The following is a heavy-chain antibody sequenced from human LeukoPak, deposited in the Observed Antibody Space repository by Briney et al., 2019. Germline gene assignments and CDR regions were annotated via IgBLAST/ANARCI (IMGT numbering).Heavy chain of an antibody. Sequence: PGGSLRLSCAASGFTFSDYYLSWIRQAQGKGLEWVSYISRSGSTLYYADSVKGRFTISRDNAKNSLYLQMNSLKAEDTAVYYCARAGGSGSARSHYYYGMDVWGQGTTVTVSS. CDR1: GFTFSDYY. CDR2: ISRSGSTL. J-gene: IGHJ6*02. V-gene: IGHV3-11*01. D-gene: IGHD3-10*01. CDR3: ARAGGSGSARSHYYYGMDV.